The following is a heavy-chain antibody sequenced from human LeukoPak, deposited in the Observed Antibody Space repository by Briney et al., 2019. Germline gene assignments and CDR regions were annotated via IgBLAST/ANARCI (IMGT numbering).Heavy chain of an antibody. V-gene: IGHV1-2*02. Sequence: ASVKVSCKASGYTFTGYYMHWVRQAPGQGLEWMGWINPNSGGTNYAQKFQGRVTMTRDTSISTAYMELSRLRSDETAVYYCARGDYYDSGAFDIWGQGTMVTVSS. CDR3: ARGDYYDSGAFDI. J-gene: IGHJ3*02. CDR1: GYTFTGYY. D-gene: IGHD3-22*01. CDR2: INPNSGGT.